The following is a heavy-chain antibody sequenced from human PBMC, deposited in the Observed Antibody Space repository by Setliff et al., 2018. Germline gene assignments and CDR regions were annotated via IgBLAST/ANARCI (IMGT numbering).Heavy chain of an antibody. CDR3: ALEYSNSSPTVYYYMDV. Sequence: GASVKVSCKASGGTFSIYTISWVRQAPGQGLEWMGRIIPIFGTANYAQKFQGRVTITADESTSTAYMELSSLRSEDTAVYYCALEYSNSSPTVYYYMDVWGKGTTVTVSS. D-gene: IGHD6-6*01. CDR1: GGTFSIYT. J-gene: IGHJ6*03. CDR2: IIPIFGTA. V-gene: IGHV1-69*13.